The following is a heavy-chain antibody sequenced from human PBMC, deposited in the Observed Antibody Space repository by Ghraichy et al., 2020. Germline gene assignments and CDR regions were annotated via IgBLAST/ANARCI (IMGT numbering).Heavy chain of an antibody. CDR2: IKRKSDGETT. V-gene: IGHV3-15*06. CDR3: TSDTEASSSYAHDY. D-gene: IGHD3-16*01. J-gene: IGHJ4*02. CDR1: GITFSDTW. Sequence: GGSLRLSCAVSGITFSDTWMSWVRQTPCKGLEWVVRIKRKSDGETTSYAAPVKGRFSIARDDSKSTLYLQMDSLKTEDTGVYYCTSDTEASSSYAHDYWGQGTLVTVSS.